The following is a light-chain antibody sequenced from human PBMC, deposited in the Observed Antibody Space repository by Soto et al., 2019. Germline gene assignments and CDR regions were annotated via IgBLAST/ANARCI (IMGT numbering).Light chain of an antibody. J-gene: IGKJ2*01. CDR3: QQSYSTPHT. V-gene: IGKV1-39*01. Sequence: DIQMTRPPSSLPASVGDRVTISCRASQIFSTYLNWYQKKPGQVPTLLIYDASSLQSGVPSRFSASGSGTDFTLSISSLQREDFATYYCQQSYSTPHTFGQGTKLEIK. CDR2: DAS. CDR1: QIFSTY.